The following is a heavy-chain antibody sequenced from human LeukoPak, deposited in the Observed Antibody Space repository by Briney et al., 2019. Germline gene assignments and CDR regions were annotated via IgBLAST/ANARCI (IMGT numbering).Heavy chain of an antibody. Sequence: SETLSLTCAVSGGSISSGSYSWNWIRQPPGKGLEWIGYIYHTGNTFYNPSPKSRVTISVDRSKNQFSLRLTSVTAADTAVYYCARGFFVRENPGSWFDPWGQGTLVTVSP. CDR2: IYHTGNT. CDR3: ARGFFVRENPGSWFDP. V-gene: IGHV4-30-2*01. J-gene: IGHJ5*02. CDR1: GGSISSGSYS. D-gene: IGHD3-10*02.